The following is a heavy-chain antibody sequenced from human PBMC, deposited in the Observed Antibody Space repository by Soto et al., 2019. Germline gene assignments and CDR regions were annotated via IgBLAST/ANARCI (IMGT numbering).Heavy chain of an antibody. D-gene: IGHD2-2*01. J-gene: IGHJ6*02. CDR1: GYSISSSNW. V-gene: IGHV4-28*01. CDR2: IYYSGST. CDR3: ARTPVYCSSTSCYSIDGMDV. Sequence: QVQLQESGPGLVKPSDTLSPTCAVSGYSISSSNWWGWIRQPPGKGLEWIGYIYYSGSTYYNPSLKSRVTMSVDTSKNQFSLKLSSVTAVDTAVYYCARTPVYCSSTSCYSIDGMDVWGQGTTVTVSS.